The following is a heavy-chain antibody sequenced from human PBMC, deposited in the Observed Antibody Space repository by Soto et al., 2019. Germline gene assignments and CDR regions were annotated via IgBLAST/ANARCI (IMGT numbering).Heavy chain of an antibody. Sequence: SVKVSCKASGGTFSSFGISWVRQAPGQGLEWMGGIIPVFGRPNYAQRFRGRLTITADESTNTCYMELIDLESEDTAVYYCAREGSGYNFWGQGTQVTVSS. CDR1: GGTFSSFG. CDR2: IIPVFGRP. V-gene: IGHV1-69*13. J-gene: IGHJ1*01. D-gene: IGHD5-12*01. CDR3: AREGSGYNF.